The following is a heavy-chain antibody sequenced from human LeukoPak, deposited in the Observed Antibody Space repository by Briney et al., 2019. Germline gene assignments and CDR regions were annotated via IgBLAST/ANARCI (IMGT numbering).Heavy chain of an antibody. CDR2: FDPEDGET. V-gene: IGHV1-24*01. Sequence: ASVKVSCKVSGYTLTQLSMHWVRQAPGKGLEGMGGFDPEDGETIYAQKFHGRVTMTEDTSTDTAYMELSSLRSEDTAVYYCASGRTDIVVVPAPLRNHFFDYWGQGTLVTVSS. CDR1: GYTLTQLS. CDR3: ASGRTDIVVVPAPLRNHFFDY. D-gene: IGHD2-2*01. J-gene: IGHJ4*02.